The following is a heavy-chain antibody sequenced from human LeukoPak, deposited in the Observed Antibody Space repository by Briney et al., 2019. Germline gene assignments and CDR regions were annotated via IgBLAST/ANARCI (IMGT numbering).Heavy chain of an antibody. D-gene: IGHD6-19*01. CDR1: GFTHSSYS. J-gene: IGHJ3*02. V-gene: IGHV3-21*01. Sequence: GGSLRLSCAASGFTHSSYSMNWVRQAPGKGLEWVSSISSSSSYIYYADSVKGRFTISRDNAKNSLYLQMNSLRAEDTAVYYCARSSHPNDAFDIWGQGTMVTVSS. CDR2: ISSSSSYI. CDR3: ARSSHPNDAFDI.